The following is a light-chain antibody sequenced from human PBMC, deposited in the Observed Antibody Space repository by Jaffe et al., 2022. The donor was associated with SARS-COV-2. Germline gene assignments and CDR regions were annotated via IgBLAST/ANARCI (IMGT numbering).Light chain of an antibody. V-gene: IGLV3-19*01. J-gene: IGLJ2*01. CDR3: NSRDNSGNPWV. Sequence: SSELTQDPAVSVALGQTVRITCQGDSLRSYFATWYQQRPGQAPVLVIYGKNNRPSGIPDRFSGSNSGNTASLTITGAQAEDEADYYCNSRDNSGNPWVFGGGTKLTVL. CDR1: SLRSYF. CDR2: GKN.